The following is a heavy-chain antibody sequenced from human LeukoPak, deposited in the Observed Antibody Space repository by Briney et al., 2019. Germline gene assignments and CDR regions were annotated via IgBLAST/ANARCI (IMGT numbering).Heavy chain of an antibody. Sequence: PGGSLRLSCAASGFIFMGYEMYWVRQAPGKGLEWVSYISSSSSTIHYADSVKGRFTISRDNAKNTVYMQMNSLRAEDTAVYYCARGDEYTYGYFDYWGQGTLVTVSS. D-gene: IGHD5-18*01. CDR1: GFIFMGYE. CDR3: ARGDEYTYGYFDY. V-gene: IGHV3-48*03. CDR2: ISSSSSTI. J-gene: IGHJ4*02.